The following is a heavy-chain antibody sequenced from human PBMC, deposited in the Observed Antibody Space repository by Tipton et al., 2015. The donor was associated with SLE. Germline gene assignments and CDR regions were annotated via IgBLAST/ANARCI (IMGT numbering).Heavy chain of an antibody. CDR3: ARDKGTVVVLHAFDI. V-gene: IGHV4-34*01. CDR2: IYHSGST. D-gene: IGHD3-22*01. CDR1: GGSFSGYY. J-gene: IGHJ3*02. Sequence: GSLRLSCAVYGGSFSGYYWSWIRQPPGKGLEWIGSIYHSGSTYYNPSLKSRVTISVDTSKNQFSLKLSSVTAADTAVYYCARDKGTVVVLHAFDIWGQGTMVTVSS.